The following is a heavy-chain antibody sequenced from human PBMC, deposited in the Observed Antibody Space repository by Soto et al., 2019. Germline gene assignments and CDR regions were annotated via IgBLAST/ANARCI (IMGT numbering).Heavy chain of an antibody. V-gene: IGHV2-26*01. D-gene: IGHD3-16*01. CDR1: GFSLSNARMG. CDR2: IFSNDEK. Sequence: SGPTLVNPTETLTLTCTVSGFSLSNARMGVSWIRQPPGKALEWLAHIFSNDEKSYSTFLKSRLTISKDTSKSQVVLTMTNIDPVDTATYYCARSLMITFGGVVTYAAFDIWGQGTMVTVSS. CDR3: ARSLMITFGGVVTYAAFDI. J-gene: IGHJ3*02.